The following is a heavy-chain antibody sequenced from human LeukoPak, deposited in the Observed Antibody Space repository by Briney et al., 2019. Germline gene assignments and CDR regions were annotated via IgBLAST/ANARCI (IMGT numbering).Heavy chain of an antibody. V-gene: IGHV1-24*01. J-gene: IGHJ4*02. CDR2: FDPEDGET. CDR3: ATDWLGDSSSWYSFDY. CDR1: GYTLTELS. Sequence: ASVKVSCKVSGYTLTELSMHWVRQAPGKGLEGMGGFDPEDGETIYAQKFQGRVTMTEDTSTDTAYMELSSLRSEDTAVYYCATDWLGDSSSWYSFDYWGQGTLVTVSS. D-gene: IGHD6-13*01.